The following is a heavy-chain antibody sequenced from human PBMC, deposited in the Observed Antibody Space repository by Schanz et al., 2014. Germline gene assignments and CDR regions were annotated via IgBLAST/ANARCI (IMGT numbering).Heavy chain of an antibody. D-gene: IGHD3-16*01. Sequence: VQLVESGGGVVQPGRSLRLSCAASGFTFRRYGMSWVRQAPGKGLEWVSVIAGDGGGPNYVDSVKGRFTISRDNSKNTLDLQMSSLRADDTAVYYCAKDLYNYGIFDSWGQGTLVTVSS. CDR1: GFTFRRYG. J-gene: IGHJ5*01. V-gene: IGHV3-23*04. CDR2: IAGDGGGP. CDR3: AKDLYNYGIFDS.